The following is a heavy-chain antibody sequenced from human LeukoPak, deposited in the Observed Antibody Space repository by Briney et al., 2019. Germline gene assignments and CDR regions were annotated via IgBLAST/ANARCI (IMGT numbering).Heavy chain of an antibody. Sequence: GASVKVSCKVSRYTLTELSMHWVRQAPGKGLEWMGGFDPEDGETIYAQKFQGRVTMTEDTSTDTAYMELSSLRSEDTAVYYCVKGSGSYYNGRQALDYWGQGTLVTVSS. CDR2: FDPEDGET. V-gene: IGHV1-24*01. J-gene: IGHJ4*02. CDR3: VKGSGSYYNGRQALDY. CDR1: RYTLTELS. D-gene: IGHD3-10*01.